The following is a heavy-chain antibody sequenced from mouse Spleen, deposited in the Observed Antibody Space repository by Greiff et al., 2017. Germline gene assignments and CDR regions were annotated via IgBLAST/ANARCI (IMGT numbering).Heavy chain of an antibody. CDR1: GFTFSDYG. Sequence: EVQVVESGGGLVKPGGSLKLSCAASGFTFSDYGMHWVRQAPEKGLEWVAYISSGSSTIYYAATVKGRSTITRDTAKNTLFLQMTSLGSEDTAMYYCARGGRDYFDYWGQGTTLTVSS. V-gene: IGHV5-17*01. J-gene: IGHJ2*01. CDR3: ARGGRDYFDY. CDR2: ISSGSSTI.